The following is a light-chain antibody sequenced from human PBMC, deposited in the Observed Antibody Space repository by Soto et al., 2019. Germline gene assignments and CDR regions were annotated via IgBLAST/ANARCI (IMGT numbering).Light chain of an antibody. CDR3: QQYNNWPPWT. V-gene: IGKV3-15*01. CDR2: DAS. CDR1: QRVSRN. J-gene: IGKJ1*01. Sequence: EIVLTQSPDTLSLSPGERATLYCRASQRVSRNLAWYQQKPGQPPRLLIYDASTRATGIPARFSGSGSETEFTLTISSLQSEDYAIYYCQQYNNWPPWTFGQGTKVDIK.